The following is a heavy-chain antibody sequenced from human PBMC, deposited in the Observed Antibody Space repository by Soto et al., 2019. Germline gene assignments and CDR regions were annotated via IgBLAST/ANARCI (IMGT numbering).Heavy chain of an antibody. CDR2: IYYSGST. D-gene: IGHD5-12*01. CDR3: ARQDIVATIFDY. CDR1: GGSISSSSYY. V-gene: IGHV4-39*01. Sequence: QLQLQESGPGLVKPSETLSLTCTVSGGSISSSSYYWGWIRQPPGKGLEWIGSIYYSGSTYYNPSLMSRVTISVDTSKNQFSLKLSSVTAADTAVYYCARQDIVATIFDYWGQGTLVTVSS. J-gene: IGHJ4*02.